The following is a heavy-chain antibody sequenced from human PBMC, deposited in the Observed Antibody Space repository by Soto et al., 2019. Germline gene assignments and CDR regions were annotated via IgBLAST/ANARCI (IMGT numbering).Heavy chain of an antibody. CDR1: GGTFSSYA. J-gene: IGHJ6*02. V-gene: IGHV1-69*13. CDR2: IIPIFGTA. Sequence: SVKVSCKASGGTFSSYAISWVRQAPGQGLEWMGGIIPIFGTANYAQKFQGRVTITADESTSTAYMELSSLRSEDTAVYYCARVIDVAAAGPVPKTSYYFYGMDVWG. CDR3: ARVIDVAAAGPVPKTSYYFYGMDV. D-gene: IGHD6-13*01.